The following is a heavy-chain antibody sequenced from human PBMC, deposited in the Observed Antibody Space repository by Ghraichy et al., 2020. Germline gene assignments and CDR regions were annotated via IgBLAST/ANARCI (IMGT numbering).Heavy chain of an antibody. V-gene: IGHV4-59*08. Sequence: SETLSLTCTVSGGSISSYYWSWIRQPPGKGLEWIGYIYYSGSTNYNPSLKSRVTISVDTSKNQFSLKLSSVTAADTAVYYCGRHPGDIVVVPAAMSWFDPWGQGTLVTVSS. CDR1: GGSISSYY. J-gene: IGHJ5*02. D-gene: IGHD2-2*01. CDR2: IYYSGST. CDR3: GRHPGDIVVVPAAMSWFDP.